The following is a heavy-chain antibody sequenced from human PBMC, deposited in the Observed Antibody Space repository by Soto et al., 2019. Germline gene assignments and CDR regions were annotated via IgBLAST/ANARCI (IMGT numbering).Heavy chain of an antibody. D-gene: IGHD4-17*01. J-gene: IGHJ4*02. CDR3: AKDFYGDYDFDC. CDR2: ITSSGGNT. Sequence: EVQLLESGGGLVQPGGSLRLSCAASGFTFNNYAMSWVRQAPGKGLEWVSTITSSGGNTYYSDSVKGRFTISRDNSKNTLYLQMNGLRAEDTALYYCAKDFYGDYDFDCWGQGTLVTVSS. CDR1: GFTFNNYA. V-gene: IGHV3-23*01.